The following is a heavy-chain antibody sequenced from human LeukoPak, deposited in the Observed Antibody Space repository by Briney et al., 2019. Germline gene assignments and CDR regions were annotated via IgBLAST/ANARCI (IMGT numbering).Heavy chain of an antibody. V-gene: IGHV3-30-3*01. D-gene: IGHD4-17*01. CDR1: GFTFSSYA. Sequence: GRSLRLSCAASGFTFSSYAMHRVRQTPGKGLEWVAVISYDGTNKYYADSVKGRFTISRDNSKNTLYLQMNSLTTEDTAIYYCAKDVEYGDFVGYFDSWGQGTLVTVSS. CDR3: AKDVEYGDFVGYFDS. J-gene: IGHJ4*02. CDR2: ISYDGTNK.